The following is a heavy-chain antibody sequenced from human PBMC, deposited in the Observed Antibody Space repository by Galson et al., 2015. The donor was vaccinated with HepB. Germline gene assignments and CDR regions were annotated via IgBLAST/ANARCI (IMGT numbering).Heavy chain of an antibody. V-gene: IGHV1-18*01. CDR3: ARGALVVGVAATLNNWFDP. J-gene: IGHJ5*02. CDR1: GYTFSTYS. Sequence: SVKVSCKVPGYTFSTYSVTWVRQAPGQGLEWMGWISAYNRRTNYAQKFQGRVSMTTDTSTSTVYMELRRLRSDDTAIYYCARGALVVGVAATLNNWFDPWGQGTLVTVSS. CDR2: ISAYNRRT. D-gene: IGHD2-15*01.